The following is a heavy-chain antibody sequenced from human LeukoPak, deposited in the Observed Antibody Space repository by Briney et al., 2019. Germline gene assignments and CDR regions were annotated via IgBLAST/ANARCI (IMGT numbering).Heavy chain of an antibody. D-gene: IGHD6-19*01. CDR2: INHSGST. V-gene: IGHV4-34*01. CDR1: GGSFSDYY. Sequence: KPSEPLSLPCAVSGGSFSDYYWTWIGQPPGKGLEWIGDINHSGSTKYSPSLRSRVAISVDTAKNQFSLKVTSVTAADTSVFYCARGRGYSSGWGHHYYSIDVWGQGTTVTVSS. J-gene: IGHJ6*03. CDR3: ARGRGYSSGWGHHYYSIDV.